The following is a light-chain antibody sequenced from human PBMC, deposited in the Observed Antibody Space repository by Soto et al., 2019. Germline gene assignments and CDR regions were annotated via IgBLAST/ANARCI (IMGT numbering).Light chain of an antibody. Sequence: EIVMTQSPATLAVSPGERAALSCRASQSVRSNFAWYQQKPGQAPRLLIYGASSRATGTPARFSGSGPGTEFTHTISSLQSEDFAVYYCQQYNNWPYTFGLGTKLELK. CDR1: QSVRSN. CDR2: GAS. CDR3: QQYNNWPYT. V-gene: IGKV3-15*01. J-gene: IGKJ2*01.